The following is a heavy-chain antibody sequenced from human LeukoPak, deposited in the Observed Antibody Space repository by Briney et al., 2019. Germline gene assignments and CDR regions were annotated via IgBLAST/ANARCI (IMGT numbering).Heavy chain of an antibody. CDR1: GFTFSSYG. CDR2: IRYDGSNK. J-gene: IGHJ4*02. CDR3: AKASRMVREYYFDY. D-gene: IGHD3-10*01. V-gene: IGHV3-30*02. Sequence: GGSLRLSCAASGFTFSSYGMHWVRQAPGKGLEWVAFIRYDGSNKYYADSVKGRFTISRDNSKNTLYLQMNSLRAEDTAVYYCAKASRMVREYYFDYWGQGTLVTVSS.